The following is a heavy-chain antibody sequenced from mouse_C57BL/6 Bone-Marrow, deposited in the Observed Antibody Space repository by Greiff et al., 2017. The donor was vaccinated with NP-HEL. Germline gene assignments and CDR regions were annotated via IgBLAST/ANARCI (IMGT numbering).Heavy chain of an antibody. J-gene: IGHJ2*01. CDR3: ARYYYGSSSFDY. Sequence: VQLQQPGAELVKPGASVKLSCTASGYTFTSYLMHWVKQRPGRGLEWIGRIDPNSGGTKYNEKFKSKATLTGDKPSSTAYMQLNILTSEDSAGYYCARYYYGSSSFDYWGQGTTLTVSS. V-gene: IGHV1-72*01. D-gene: IGHD1-1*01. CDR1: GYTFTSYL. CDR2: IDPNSGGT.